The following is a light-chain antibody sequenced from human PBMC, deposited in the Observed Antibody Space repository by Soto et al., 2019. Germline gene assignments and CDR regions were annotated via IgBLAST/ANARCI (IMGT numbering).Light chain of an antibody. J-gene: IGLJ2*01. CDR1: SSDVGSYDR. CDR2: EVS. CDR3: ASYTTSSAFVV. Sequence: QSALTQPPSVSASPGQSVTISCTGTSSDVGSYDRVSWYQQPPGTAPKLMIYEVSNRPSGVPDRFSGSKSGNTASLTISGLQAEDEAYYFCASYTTSSAFVVFGGGTKLTVL. V-gene: IGLV2-18*02.